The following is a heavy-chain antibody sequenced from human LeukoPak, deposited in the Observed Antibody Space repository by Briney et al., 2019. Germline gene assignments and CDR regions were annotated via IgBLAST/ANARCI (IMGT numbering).Heavy chain of an antibody. CDR2: ISAYNGNT. J-gene: IGHJ3*02. CDR1: GYTFTSYG. D-gene: IGHD3-22*01. V-gene: IGHV1-18*01. CDR3: ARMYYYDSSGYNEDAFDI. Sequence: ASVKVYCKASGYTFTSYGISWVRQAPGQGLEWMGWISAYNGNTNYAQKLQGRVTMTTDTSTSTAYMELRSLRSDDTAVYYCARMYYYDSSGYNEDAFDIWGQGTMVTVSS.